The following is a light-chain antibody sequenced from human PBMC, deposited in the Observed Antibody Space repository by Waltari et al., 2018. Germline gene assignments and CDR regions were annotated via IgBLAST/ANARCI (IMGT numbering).Light chain of an antibody. V-gene: IGKV1-5*03. J-gene: IGKJ1*01. CDR1: QSISDW. CDR2: KAS. CDR3: QHYNSYSSWT. Sequence: DIQMTQSPSTLSASVGDRVTITCRASQSISDWLAWYQQKPGKAPKLLIYKASTLETGVPSRFSGSGSGTEFTLTIISLQPDDFATYSCQHYNSYSSWTFGQGTKVEIK.